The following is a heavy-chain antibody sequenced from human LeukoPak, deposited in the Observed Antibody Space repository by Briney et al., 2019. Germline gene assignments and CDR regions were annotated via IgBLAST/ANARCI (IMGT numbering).Heavy chain of an antibody. CDR2: FSTIGGAI. J-gene: IGHJ4*02. CDR3: ATSWGYLDY. V-gene: IGHV3-11*04. D-gene: IGHD3-16*01. CDR1: GFTVSSNY. Sequence: GGSLRLSCAASGFTVSSNYMSWIRQAPGKGLEWVSYFSTIGGAIYYADSVKGRFTISRDNAKNSLYLQMNSLRAEDTAVYYCATSWGYLDYWGQGTLVTVSS.